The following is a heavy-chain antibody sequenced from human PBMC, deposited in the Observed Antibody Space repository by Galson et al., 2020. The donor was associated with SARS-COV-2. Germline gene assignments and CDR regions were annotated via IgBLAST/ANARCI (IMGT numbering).Heavy chain of an antibody. CDR2: INPNSGGT. CDR1: GYTFTGYY. D-gene: IGHD3-10*01. J-gene: IGHJ6*02. CDR3: ARAFSFGELLGDYYYCYGMDV. V-gene: IGHV1-2*04. Sequence: ASVKVSCKASGYTFTGYYMHWVRQAPGQGLEWMGWINPNSGGTNYAQKFQGWVTMTRDTSISTAYMELSRLRSDDTAVYYCARAFSFGELLGDYYYCYGMDVWGQGTTVTVSS.